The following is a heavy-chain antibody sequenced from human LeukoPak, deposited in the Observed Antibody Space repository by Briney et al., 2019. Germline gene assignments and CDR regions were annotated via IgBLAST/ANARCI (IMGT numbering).Heavy chain of an antibody. CDR3: ASGSQYTANDY. CDR1: GGSISSSSYY. CDR2: IYYSGST. J-gene: IGHJ4*02. V-gene: IGHV4-39*01. D-gene: IGHD5-18*01. Sequence: PSETLSLTCTVSGGSISSSSYYWGWIRQPPGKGLEWIGSIYYSGSTYYNPSLKSRVTISVDTSKNQFSLKLSSVTAADTAVYYCASGSQYTANDYWGQGTLVTVSS.